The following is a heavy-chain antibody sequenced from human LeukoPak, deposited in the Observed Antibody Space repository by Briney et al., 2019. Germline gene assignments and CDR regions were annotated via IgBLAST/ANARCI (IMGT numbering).Heavy chain of an antibody. Sequence: PSETLSLTCTVSGGSVSSYYWSWIRQSPGKGLEWIGYIYYSRSTNYNPSLKSRVTISLDTSKNQFSLKVNSVAAADTAVYYCARGDRLGLDYWGQGTLATVSS. D-gene: IGHD1-26*01. CDR3: ARGDRLGLDY. V-gene: IGHV4-59*02. J-gene: IGHJ4*02. CDR1: GGSVSSYY. CDR2: IYYSRST.